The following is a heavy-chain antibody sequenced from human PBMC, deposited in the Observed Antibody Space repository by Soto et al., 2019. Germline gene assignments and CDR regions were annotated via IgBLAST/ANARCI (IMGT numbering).Heavy chain of an antibody. D-gene: IGHD2-8*01. CDR1: GFTFTNFA. CDR2: ISTYTSNT. V-gene: IGHV1-18*01. Sequence: QVQLVQSGTDVKKPGASVKVSCKTSGFTFTNFAMSWVRQAPGQGLEWMGWISTYTSNTYYAQKFQGRVTMTADTSTSTVYMELRSLRPADTATYYCARGGPNAFAPGSAWGKGTLVSVSS. J-gene: IGHJ4*02. CDR3: ARGGPNAFAPGSA.